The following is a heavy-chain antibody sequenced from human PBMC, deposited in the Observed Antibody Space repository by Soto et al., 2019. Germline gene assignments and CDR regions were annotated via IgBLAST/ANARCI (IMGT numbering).Heavy chain of an antibody. Sequence: EVQLVESGGGLVQPGGSLRLSCVASGFTFSSYWMHWVRQAPGKGLVWVSRISNDGSSTSYADPVKGRFTISRDNAKNTLYLQMNSLRAEDTAVYYCARLPNKSPQNWGQGTLVIVSP. CDR1: GFTFSSYW. V-gene: IGHV3-74*01. CDR2: ISNDGSST. J-gene: IGHJ1*01. CDR3: ARLPNKSPQN.